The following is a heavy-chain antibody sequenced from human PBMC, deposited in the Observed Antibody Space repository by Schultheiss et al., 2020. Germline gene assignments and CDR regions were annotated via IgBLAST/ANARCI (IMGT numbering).Heavy chain of an antibody. V-gene: IGHV2-26*01. CDR1: GFSLSTSGMC. D-gene: IGHD3-22*01. CDR2: IFSNDEE. Sequence: SGPTLVKPTQTLTLTCTFSGFSLSTSGMCVSWIRQPPGKALEWLAYIFSNDEESYSISLKSRLTISKDTSKSQVVLTMTNMDPVDTATYYCARIDRTMTESGRWFDPWGQGTLVTVSS. J-gene: IGHJ5*02. CDR3: ARIDRTMTESGRWFDP.